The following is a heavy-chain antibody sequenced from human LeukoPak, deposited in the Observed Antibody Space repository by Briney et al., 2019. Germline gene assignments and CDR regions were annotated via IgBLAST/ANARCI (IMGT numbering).Heavy chain of an antibody. V-gene: IGHV3-48*04. CDR1: GFTFSSYS. J-gene: IGHJ3*02. Sequence: GGSLRLSCAASGFTFSSYSMNWVRQAPGKGLEWVSYISSSSSTIYYADSVKGRFTISRDNAKNSLYLQMNSLRAEDTAVYYCASPGYDAFDSWGQGTMVTVSS. CDR3: ASPGYDAFDS. CDR2: ISSSSSTI. D-gene: IGHD3-22*01.